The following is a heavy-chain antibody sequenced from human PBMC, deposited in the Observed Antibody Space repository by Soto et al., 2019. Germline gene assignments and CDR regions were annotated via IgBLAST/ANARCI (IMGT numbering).Heavy chain of an antibody. Sequence: SETLSLTCTVSGGSISSYYWSWIRQPPGKGLEWIGYIYYSGSTNYNPSLKSRVTISVDTSKNPFSLKLSSVTAADTAVYYCARHGSDYGDYVGYDYWGQGTLVTVSS. J-gene: IGHJ4*02. CDR3: ARHGSDYGDYVGYDY. CDR2: IYYSGST. CDR1: GGSISSYY. D-gene: IGHD4-17*01. V-gene: IGHV4-59*08.